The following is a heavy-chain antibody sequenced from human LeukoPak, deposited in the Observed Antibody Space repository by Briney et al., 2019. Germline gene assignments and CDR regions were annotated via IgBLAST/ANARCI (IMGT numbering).Heavy chain of an antibody. Sequence: PSETLSLTCAVYGESFSGHYWTWIRQPPGRGLEWIGEINHTGSTTSNPSLNNRVTISVDTSKNQFSLKLTSVTAADTAVYYCARPLYGSGSLDSWGQRTLVTVSS. CDR1: GESFSGHY. J-gene: IGHJ4*02. D-gene: IGHD3-10*01. CDR2: INHTGST. V-gene: IGHV4-34*01. CDR3: ARPLYGSGSLDS.